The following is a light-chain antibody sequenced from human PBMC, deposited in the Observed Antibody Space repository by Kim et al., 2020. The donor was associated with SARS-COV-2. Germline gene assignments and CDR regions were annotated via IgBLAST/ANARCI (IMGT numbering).Light chain of an antibody. CDR2: WAS. CDR1: QSVLHSPNNKNY. J-gene: IGKJ1*01. Sequence: DIVMTQSPDSLAVSLGERATLNCKSSQSVLHSPNNKNYLSWYQQKPGQPPKLLISWASTRESGVPDRFSGSGSGTDFTLTISSLQAEDVAVYYCQQYYSTLWTFGQGTKVDIK. V-gene: IGKV4-1*01. CDR3: QQYYSTLWT.